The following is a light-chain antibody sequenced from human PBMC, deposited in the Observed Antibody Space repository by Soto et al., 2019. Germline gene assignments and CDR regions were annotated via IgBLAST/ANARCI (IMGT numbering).Light chain of an antibody. CDR3: QQYNSYWT. CDR2: DVS. Sequence: DIHMTQSPSTLSASVGYIVTITCRASQSIGDSLAWYQQKPGKAPYLLISDVSSLERGVPSRLSGSGSGTEFTLTISSMQPDDFATYYCQQYNSYWTFGQGTKVDIK. CDR1: QSIGDS. V-gene: IGKV1-5*01. J-gene: IGKJ1*01.